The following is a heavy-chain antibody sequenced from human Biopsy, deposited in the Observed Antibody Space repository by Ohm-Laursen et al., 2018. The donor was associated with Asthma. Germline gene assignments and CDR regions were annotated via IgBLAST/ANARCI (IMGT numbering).Heavy chain of an antibody. CDR2: IIPIFGTS. J-gene: IGHJ6*02. Sequence: SVKVSCKASGYTVTRYAPNWVRQGPGQGLECMGGIIPIFGTSNYAQKFQGRVTFNADESTSSASMELSSLRSEDSAVYYCAREVSTVDYGYYYFAMDVWGQGTTVTVSS. CDR3: AREVSTVDYGYYYFAMDV. CDR1: GYTVTRYA. V-gene: IGHV1-69*13. D-gene: IGHD4-17*01.